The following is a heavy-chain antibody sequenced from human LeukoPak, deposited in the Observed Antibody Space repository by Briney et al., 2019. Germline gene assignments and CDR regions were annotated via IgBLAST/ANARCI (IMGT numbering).Heavy chain of an antibody. V-gene: IGHV3-74*01. CDR2: IISDGSST. J-gene: IGHJ4*02. Sequence: GGSLRLPCAASGFTFSKYREHWVRQTPGGGLVWVSRIISDGSSTSYADSVKGRFTISRDNAKNTLYLQMNSLRAEDTAVYYCTRDGSLPDYWGQGTLVTVSS. CDR3: TRDGSLPDY. CDR1: GFTFSKYR.